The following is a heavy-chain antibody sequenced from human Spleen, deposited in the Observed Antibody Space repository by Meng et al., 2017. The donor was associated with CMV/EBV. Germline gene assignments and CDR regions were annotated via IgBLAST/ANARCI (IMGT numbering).Heavy chain of an antibody. J-gene: IGHJ4*02. V-gene: IGHV1-2*02. Sequence: QVQRGQCEAEVKKPGASVKVSCQASGYTFTGYYMHWVRQAPGQGLEWMGWINPNSGGTNYAQKFQGRVTMTRDTSISTAYMELSRLRSDDTAVYYCARVLQGDSGTIDYWGQGTLVTVSS. CDR1: GYTFTGYY. D-gene: IGHD2-2*01. CDR3: ARVLQGDSGTIDY. CDR2: INPNSGGT.